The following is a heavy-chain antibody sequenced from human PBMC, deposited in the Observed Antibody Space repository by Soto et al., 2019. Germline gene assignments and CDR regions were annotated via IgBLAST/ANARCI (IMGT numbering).Heavy chain of an antibody. CDR1: GGTFSSYA. CDR2: IIPIFGTA. CDR3: ASTSGGWFDP. Sequence: GASVKVSCKASGGTFSSYAISWVRQAPGQGLEWMGGIIPIFGTANYAQKFQGRVTMTKDKSTSTAYMELRSLRSDDTAVYYCASTSGGWFDPWGQGTLVTVSP. D-gene: IGHD1-26*01. J-gene: IGHJ5*02. V-gene: IGHV1-69*05.